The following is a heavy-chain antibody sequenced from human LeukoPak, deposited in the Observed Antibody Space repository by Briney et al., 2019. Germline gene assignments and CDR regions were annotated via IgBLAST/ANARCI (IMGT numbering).Heavy chain of an antibody. V-gene: IGHV4-39*01. CDR1: GGSISSSSYY. J-gene: IGHJ4*02. CDR2: IYYSGST. D-gene: IGHD3-10*01. Sequence: SETLSLTRTVSGGSISSSSYYWGWIRQPPGKGLEWIGSIYYSGSTYYNPSLKSRDTISVDTSKNQFSLKLSSVTAADTAVYYCARQAATMVRGYYFDYWGQGTLVTVSS. CDR3: ARQAATMVRGYYFDY.